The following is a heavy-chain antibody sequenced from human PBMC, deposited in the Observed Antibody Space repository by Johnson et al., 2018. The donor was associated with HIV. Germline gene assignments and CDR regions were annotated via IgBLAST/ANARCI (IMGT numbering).Heavy chain of an antibody. D-gene: IGHD5-18*01. V-gene: IGHV3-30*03. Sequence: QVQLVESGGGVVQPGRSLRLSCPASGFTFSSYGMHWVRQAPGKGLEWVAVISYDGSNKYYADSVKGRFTISRDNAKNSLYLQMNSLRAEDTALYYCARADTAMVRGAFDIWGQGTMVTVSS. CDR3: ARADTAMVRGAFDI. J-gene: IGHJ3*02. CDR1: GFTFSSYG. CDR2: ISYDGSNK.